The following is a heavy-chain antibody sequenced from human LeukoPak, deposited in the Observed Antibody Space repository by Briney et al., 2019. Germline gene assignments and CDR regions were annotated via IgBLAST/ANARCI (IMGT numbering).Heavy chain of an antibody. V-gene: IGHV3-48*04. D-gene: IGHD5-24*01. CDR3: ATERLGDGYTLAY. J-gene: IGHJ4*02. CDR1: GFTFSSYS. CDR2: ISSSSSTI. Sequence: GGSLRLSCAASGFTFSSYSMNWVRQAPGKGLEWVSYISSSSSTIYYADSVKGRFTISRDNAKNSLYLQMNSLRAEDTAVYYCATERLGDGYTLAYWGQGTLVTVSS.